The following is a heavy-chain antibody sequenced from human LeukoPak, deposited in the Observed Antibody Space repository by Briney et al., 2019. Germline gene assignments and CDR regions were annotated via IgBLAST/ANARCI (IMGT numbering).Heavy chain of an antibody. J-gene: IGHJ4*02. V-gene: IGHV1-2*02. CDR2: INPNSGGT. CDR1: GYTFTGYY. Sequence: GAAVKVSCKASGYTFTGYYMHWVRQAPGQGLEWMGWINPNSGGTNYAQKFQGRVTMTGDTSISTAYMELSRLRSEDTAVYYCARVDLRMGPFDYWGQGTLVTVSS. CDR3: ARVDLRMGPFDY. D-gene: IGHD5/OR15-5a*01.